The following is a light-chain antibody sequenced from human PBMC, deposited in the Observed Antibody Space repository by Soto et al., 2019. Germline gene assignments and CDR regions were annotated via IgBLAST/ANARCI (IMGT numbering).Light chain of an antibody. CDR1: SSDVGGYNY. V-gene: IGLV2-14*01. J-gene: IGLJ2*01. CDR2: DVS. CDR3: SSNTSSSTPVV. Sequence: QSALTQPASVSVSPGQSITISCTGTSSDVGGYNYVSWYQQHPGKAPKLMIYDVSNRPSGVSNRFAGSKSGNTASLTISGLQAEDEADYYCSSNTSSSTPVVFGGGTKLTVL.